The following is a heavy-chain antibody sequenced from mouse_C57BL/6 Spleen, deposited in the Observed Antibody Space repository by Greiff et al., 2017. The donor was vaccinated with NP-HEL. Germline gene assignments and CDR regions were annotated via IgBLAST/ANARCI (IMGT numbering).Heavy chain of an antibody. J-gene: IGHJ3*01. CDR3: ARQGGYGNYLAWFAY. CDR1: GFSLTSYG. D-gene: IGHD2-10*02. Sequence: QVQLKESGPGLVAPSQSLSITCTVSGFSLTSYGVHWVRQPPGKGLEWLVVIWSDGSTTYNSALKSRLSISKDNSKSQVFLKMNSLQTDDTAMYYCARQGGYGNYLAWFAYWGQGTLVTVSA. V-gene: IGHV2-6-1*01. CDR2: IWSDGST.